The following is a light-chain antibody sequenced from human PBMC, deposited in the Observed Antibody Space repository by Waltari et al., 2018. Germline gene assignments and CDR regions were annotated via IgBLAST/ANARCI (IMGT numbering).Light chain of an antibody. CDR2: DVS. J-gene: IGLJ2*01. CDR1: SSDVGGYNY. V-gene: IGLV2-23*02. Sequence: QSALTQPASVSGSPGQSITISCTGTSSDVGGYNYVSWYQQYPDKAPKLMIYDVSKRPSGGSNRLSGSKSGNTASLTISGLQAEDEADYYCCSYAGSSTHVLFGGGTKLTVL. CDR3: CSYAGSSTHVL.